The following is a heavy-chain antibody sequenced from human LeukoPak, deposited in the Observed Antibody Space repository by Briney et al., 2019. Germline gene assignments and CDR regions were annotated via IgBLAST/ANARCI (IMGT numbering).Heavy chain of an antibody. Sequence: PGGSLRLSCAASGFTVRSNYMNSARQAPGKGLEWVAVIWYDGSNKYYADSVKGRFTISRDNSKNTLYLQMNSLRAEDTAVYYCARDGATVATFPDWYFDLWGRGTLVTVSS. CDR2: IWYDGSNK. CDR1: GFTVRSNY. D-gene: IGHD4-17*01. V-gene: IGHV3-33*08. CDR3: ARDGATVATFPDWYFDL. J-gene: IGHJ2*01.